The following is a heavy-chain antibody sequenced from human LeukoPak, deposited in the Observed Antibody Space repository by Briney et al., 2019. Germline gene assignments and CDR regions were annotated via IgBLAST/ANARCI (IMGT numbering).Heavy chain of an antibody. CDR1: GGSFSGYY. V-gene: IGHV4-34*01. CDR3: ARRGRVAAAGFDY. Sequence: SETLSLTCAVYGGSFSGYYWSWIRQPPGKGLKWIGGINHSGSTNYNPSLKSRVTISVDTSKNQFSLKLSSVTAADTAVYYCARRGRVAAAGFDYWGQGTLVTVSS. J-gene: IGHJ4*02. CDR2: INHSGST. D-gene: IGHD6-13*01.